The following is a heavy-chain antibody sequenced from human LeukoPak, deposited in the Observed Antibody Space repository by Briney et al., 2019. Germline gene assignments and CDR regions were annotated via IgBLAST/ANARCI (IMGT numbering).Heavy chain of an antibody. CDR2: IKEDGTET. V-gene: IGHV3-7*03. J-gene: IGHJ4*02. CDR1: GFTFSSYA. Sequence: GGSLRLSCAASGFTFSSYAMSWVRLAPGKGLEWVANIKEDGTETYYVDSVKGRFTISRDNAKNSLYLQMNSLRVEDTAVYYCAREGRSLHTFWGQGTLVTVSS. D-gene: IGHD5/OR15-5a*01. CDR3: AREGRSLHTF.